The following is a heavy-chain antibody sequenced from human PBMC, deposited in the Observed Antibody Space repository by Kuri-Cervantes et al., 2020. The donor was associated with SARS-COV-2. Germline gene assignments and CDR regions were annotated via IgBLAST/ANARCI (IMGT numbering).Heavy chain of an antibody. CDR1: GGSISSYY. CDR2: IYYSGST. CDR3: ARRRGGWNYSLADY. Sequence: SETLSLTCTVSGGSISSYYWSWIRQPPGKGLEWIGYIYYSGSTNYNPSLKSRVTISVDTSKNQFSLKLSSVTAADTAVYYCARRRGGWNYSLADYWGQGTLVTVSS. J-gene: IGHJ4*02. V-gene: IGHV4-59*12. D-gene: IGHD1-7*01.